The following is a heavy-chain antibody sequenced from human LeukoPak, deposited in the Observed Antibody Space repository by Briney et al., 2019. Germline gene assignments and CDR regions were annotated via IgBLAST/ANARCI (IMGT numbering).Heavy chain of an antibody. V-gene: IGHV4-30-2*01. D-gene: IGHD5-18*01. CDR1: GGSISSGGYS. CDR2: IYHSGST. Sequence: SQTLSLTCAVSGGSISSGGYSWSWIRQPPGRGLEWIGYIYHSGSTYYNPSLKSRVTMSVDRSKNQFSLKLRSVTAADTAVYYCARGRVDTAMGDYWGQGTLVTVSS. J-gene: IGHJ4*02. CDR3: ARGRVDTAMGDY.